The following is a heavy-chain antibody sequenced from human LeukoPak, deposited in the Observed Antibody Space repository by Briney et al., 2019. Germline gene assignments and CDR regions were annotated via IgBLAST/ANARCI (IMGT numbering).Heavy chain of an antibody. J-gene: IGHJ4*02. CDR3: ARDSGYAIMRFDY. CDR2: IIPIFGTP. D-gene: IGHD5-12*01. V-gene: IGHV1-69*13. Sequence: SVKVSCKASGGVFSNSAISWVRQAPGQGLEWMGGIIPIFGTPDYTQKFQGRVTITADESTSTVYMEMSSLKSEDTAMYYWARDSGYAIMRFDYWGQGTLVTVA. CDR1: GGVFSNSA.